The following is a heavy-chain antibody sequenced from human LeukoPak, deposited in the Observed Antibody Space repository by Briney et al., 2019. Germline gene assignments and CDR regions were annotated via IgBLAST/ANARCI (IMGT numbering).Heavy chain of an antibody. CDR2: ISSSSSYI. J-gene: IGHJ6*02. CDR1: GFTFSSYS. Sequence: PGGALRLSFAASGFTFSSYSMKWVRQAPGKGLGWVSSISSSSSYIYYADSVKGRFTISRDNAKNSLYLQMNSLRAEDTAVYYCARVSQVYYYGMDVWGQGTTVTVSS. CDR3: ARVSQVYYYGMDV. V-gene: IGHV3-21*01.